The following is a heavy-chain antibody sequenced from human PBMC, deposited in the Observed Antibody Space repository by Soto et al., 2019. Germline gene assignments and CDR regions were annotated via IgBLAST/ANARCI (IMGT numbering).Heavy chain of an antibody. V-gene: IGHV3-30-3*01. D-gene: IGHD6-6*01. CDR2: ISYDGSNK. CDR3: ARGMGRIAARALGMDV. J-gene: IGHJ6*02. Sequence: ESGGGVVQPGRSLRLSCAASGFTFSSYAMHWVRQAPGKGLEWVAVISYDGSNKYYADSVKGRFTISRDNSKNTLYLQMNSLRAEDTAVYYCARGMGRIAARALGMDVWGQGTTVTVSS. CDR1: GFTFSSYA.